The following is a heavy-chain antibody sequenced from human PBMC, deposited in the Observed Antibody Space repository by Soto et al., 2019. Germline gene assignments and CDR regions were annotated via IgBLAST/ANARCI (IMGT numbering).Heavy chain of an antibody. CDR1: GGSFSGYY. CDR3: ARTAAVAGYFDY. CDR2: INHSGST. D-gene: IGHD6-19*01. V-gene: IGHV4-34*01. J-gene: IGHJ4*02. Sequence: SETLCLTCAVYGGSFSGYYWSWIRQPPGKGLEWIGEINHSGSTNYNPSLKSRVTISVDTSKNQFSLKLSSVTAADTAVYYCARTAAVAGYFDYWGQGTLVT.